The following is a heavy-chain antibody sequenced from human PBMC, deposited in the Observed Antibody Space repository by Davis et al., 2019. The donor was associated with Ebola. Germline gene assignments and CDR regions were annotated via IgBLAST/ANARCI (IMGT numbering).Heavy chain of an antibody. V-gene: IGHV1-18*01. CDR2: ISAYNGNT. CDR1: GYTFTSYG. Sequence: ASVKVSCKASGYTFTSYGISWVRQAPGQGLEWMGWISAYNGNTNYAQKLQGRVTMTTDTSTSTVYMELSSLRSEDTAVYYCARGRGVATIRVWFDPWGQGTLVTVSS. D-gene: IGHD5-12*01. J-gene: IGHJ5*02. CDR3: ARGRGVATIRVWFDP.